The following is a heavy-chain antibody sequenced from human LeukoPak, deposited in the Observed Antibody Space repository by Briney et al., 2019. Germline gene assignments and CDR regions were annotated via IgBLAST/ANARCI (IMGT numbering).Heavy chain of an antibody. J-gene: IGHJ4*02. D-gene: IGHD1-26*01. CDR2: IYPPDSDT. CDR1: GYTFTSYW. Sequence: GESLKISFKGSGYTFTSYWIGWVRQMPRKGLELMGVIYPPDSDTRYSPSFQGQVTISANRSISTAYVQWRSLKASDTAFYYCARVGGSFPSALDFWGQGTLVTVSS. V-gene: IGHV5-51*01. CDR3: ARVGGSFPSALDF.